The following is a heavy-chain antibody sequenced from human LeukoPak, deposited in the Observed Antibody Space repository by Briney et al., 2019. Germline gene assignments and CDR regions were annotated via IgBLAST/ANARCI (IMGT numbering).Heavy chain of an antibody. V-gene: IGHV3-66*01. Sequence: GGSLRLSCAASGFTVSSNYMSWVRQAPGKGLEWVSVIYSGGSTYYADPVKGRFTISRDNSKNTLYLQMNSLRAEDTAVYYCARVWPIVYYDSSGPFDYWGQGTLVTVSS. CDR1: GFTVSSNY. CDR3: ARVWPIVYYDSSGPFDY. J-gene: IGHJ4*02. D-gene: IGHD3-22*01. CDR2: IYSGGST.